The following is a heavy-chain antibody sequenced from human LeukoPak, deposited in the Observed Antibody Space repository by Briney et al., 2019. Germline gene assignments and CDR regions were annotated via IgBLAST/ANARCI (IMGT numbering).Heavy chain of an antibody. D-gene: IGHD1-26*01. J-gene: IGHJ3*02. CDR1: GGSISTYY. V-gene: IGHV4-59*01. CDR3: ARGVTTPLDAFDI. CDR2: LYNSGST. Sequence: SETLSLTCTVSGGSISTYYWNWMRQPPGKGLEWIGYLYNSGSTNYSPSLKSRATISVDMSKNQLSLKLSSVTAADTAVYYCARGVTTPLDAFDIWGRGQWSPSLQ.